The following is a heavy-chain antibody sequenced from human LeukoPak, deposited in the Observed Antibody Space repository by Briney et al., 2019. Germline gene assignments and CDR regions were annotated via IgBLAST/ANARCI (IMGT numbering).Heavy chain of an antibody. D-gene: IGHD3-22*01. Sequence: PGESLKISCQGSGYSFTSYWIGWVRQMPGKGLEGMGIIYPGDSDTRYSPSFQGQVTISADKSISTAYLQWSSLKASDTAMYYCARPYDSSGSPFDYWGQGTLVTVSS. V-gene: IGHV5-51*01. J-gene: IGHJ4*02. CDR1: GYSFTSYW. CDR2: IYPGDSDT. CDR3: ARPYDSSGSPFDY.